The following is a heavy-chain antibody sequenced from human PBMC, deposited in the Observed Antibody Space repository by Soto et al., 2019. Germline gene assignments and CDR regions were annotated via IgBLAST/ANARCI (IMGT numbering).Heavy chain of an antibody. CDR3: ARSNPHSSGYQFDY. J-gene: IGHJ4*02. D-gene: IGHD3-22*01. CDR1: GYSISSGYY. Sequence: SETLSLTCTVSGYSISSGYYWGWIRQPPGKGLEWIGSIYHSGSTYYNPSLKSRVTISVDTSKNHFSLKLSSVTAADTAVYYCARSNPHSSGYQFDYWGQGTLVTVSS. CDR2: IYHSGST. V-gene: IGHV4-38-2*02.